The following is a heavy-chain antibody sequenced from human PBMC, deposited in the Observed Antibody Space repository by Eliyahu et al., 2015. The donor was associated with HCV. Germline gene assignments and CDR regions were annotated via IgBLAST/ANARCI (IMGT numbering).Heavy chain of an antibody. V-gene: IGHV3-23*01. J-gene: IGHJ4*02. Sequence: EVQLLESGGGLVQPGGSLRLXCAASGFTFSSYAMSWIRQAPGKGLEWVSLITGSGSNTYYGDPVKGRFTIARDNSKNTVYLQMNSLRAEDTAVYYCAKTWGRGDYTLDYWGQGTPVTVSS. CDR1: GFTFSSYA. D-gene: IGHD4-17*01. CDR3: AKTWGRGDYTLDY. CDR2: ITGSGSNT.